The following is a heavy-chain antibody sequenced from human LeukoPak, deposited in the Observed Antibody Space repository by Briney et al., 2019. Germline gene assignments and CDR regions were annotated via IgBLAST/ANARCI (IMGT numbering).Heavy chain of an antibody. CDR2: INSDGSST. Sequence: GGSLRLSCAASGVTFSSYWRHWVRQAPGKGLVWVSRINSDGSSTSYADSVKGRFTISRDNAKNTLYLQMNSLRAEDTAVYYCAVLSQYSGSYYPLDYWGQGALVTVSS. V-gene: IGHV3-74*01. CDR3: AVLSQYSGSYYPLDY. CDR1: GVTFSSYW. D-gene: IGHD1-26*01. J-gene: IGHJ4*02.